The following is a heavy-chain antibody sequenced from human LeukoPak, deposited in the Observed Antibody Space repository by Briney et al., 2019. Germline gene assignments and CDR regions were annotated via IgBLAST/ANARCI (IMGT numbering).Heavy chain of an antibody. CDR1: GGSFSGYY. V-gene: IGHV4-34*01. CDR3: ARGPYGDYENYYYYYMDV. J-gene: IGHJ6*03. Sequence: SETLSLTCAVYGGSFSGYYWSWIRQPPGKGLEWIGEINHSGSTNYNPSLKSRVTISVDTSKNQFSLKLSSVTAADTAVYYCARGPYGDYENYYYYYMDVWAKGPRSPSP. CDR2: INHSGST. D-gene: IGHD4-17*01.